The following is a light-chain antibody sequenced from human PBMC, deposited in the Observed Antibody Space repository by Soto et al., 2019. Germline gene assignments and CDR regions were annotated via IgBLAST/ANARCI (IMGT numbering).Light chain of an antibody. CDR2: GAS. CDR3: QQYGSSPKIT. J-gene: IGKJ5*01. V-gene: IGKV3-20*01. Sequence: IVLTQSPGTLSLSPGERATLSCRASQSVSSSYLAWYPQKPGQAPRLLIYGASSRATGIPDRFSGSGSGTDFTLTISRLEPEDFAVYYCQQYGSSPKITFGQGTRLEIK. CDR1: QSVSSSY.